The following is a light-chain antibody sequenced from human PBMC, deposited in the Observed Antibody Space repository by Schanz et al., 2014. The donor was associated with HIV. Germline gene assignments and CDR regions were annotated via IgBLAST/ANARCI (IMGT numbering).Light chain of an antibody. V-gene: IGLV2-23*02. CDR1: SSDVGSYNL. Sequence: QSVLTQPASISGSPGQSITISCTGTSSDVGSYNLVSWYQQHPGKAPKLMIYEVTRRPSGLSNRFSGSKSGNTASLTISGLQAEDEADYYCCSCAGSTTLGVFGGGTKLTVL. CDR3: CSCAGSTTLGV. CDR2: EVT. J-gene: IGLJ3*02.